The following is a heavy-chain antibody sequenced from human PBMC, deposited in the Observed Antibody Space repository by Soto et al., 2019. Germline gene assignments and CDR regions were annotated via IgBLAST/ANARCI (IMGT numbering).Heavy chain of an antibody. J-gene: IGHJ1*01. Sequence: QVQLVQPGPEVKKPGASVKVSCKASGYTFTSYGILWVRQAPGQGLEWMGWIGPYNGNAIYAQNLHGRVTMTTDTSTSTAYMELRSLRSDDTAVYYWARGGEIAATDWGQGTLVTVSS. CDR1: GYTFTSYG. V-gene: IGHV1-18*01. CDR2: IGPYNGNA. CDR3: ARGGEIAATD. D-gene: IGHD2-15*01.